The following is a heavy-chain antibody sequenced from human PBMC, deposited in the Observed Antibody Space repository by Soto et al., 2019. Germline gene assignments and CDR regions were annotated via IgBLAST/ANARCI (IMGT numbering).Heavy chain of an antibody. CDR2: ISYDGSNK. V-gene: IGHV3-30*18. CDR1: GFTFSSYG. Sequence: GGSLRLSCAASGFTFSSYGMHWVRQAPGKGLEWVAVISYDGSNKYYADSVKGRFTISRDNSKNTLYLQMNSLRAEDTAVYYCAKDMDPRGPNTWIQLWSAFDYWGQGTLVTVSS. CDR3: AKDMDPRGPNTWIQLWSAFDY. D-gene: IGHD5-18*01. J-gene: IGHJ4*02.